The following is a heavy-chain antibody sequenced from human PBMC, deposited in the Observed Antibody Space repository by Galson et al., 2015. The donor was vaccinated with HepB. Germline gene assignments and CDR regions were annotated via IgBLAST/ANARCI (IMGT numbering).Heavy chain of an antibody. D-gene: IGHD3-10*01. Sequence: SLRLSCAASGYTFSTFGIHWVRQAPGKGLDWVAFVRYDGSEKYYADSVKGRFTISKDNSKNTLYLQMNSLRPDDTAVYYCAKGKSIELWPKTDTGGYFDYWGQGTLVTVSS. CDR3: AKGKSIELWPKTDTGGYFDY. CDR1: GYTFSTFG. J-gene: IGHJ4*02. CDR2: VRYDGSEK. V-gene: IGHV3-30*02.